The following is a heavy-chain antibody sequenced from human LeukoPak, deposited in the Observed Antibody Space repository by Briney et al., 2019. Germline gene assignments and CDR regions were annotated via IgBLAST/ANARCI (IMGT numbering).Heavy chain of an antibody. D-gene: IGHD2-21*01. V-gene: IGHV4-30-4*01. CDR2: IYYSGST. CDR1: GGSISSGDYY. J-gene: IGHJ4*02. CDR3: ASFYQAYYFDY. Sequence: SETLSLTCAVSGGSISSGDYYWSWIRQAPGKGLEWIGYIYYSGSTYYNPSLKSRVTISVDTSKNQFSLKLSSVTAADTAVYYCASFYQAYYFDYWGQGTLVTVSS.